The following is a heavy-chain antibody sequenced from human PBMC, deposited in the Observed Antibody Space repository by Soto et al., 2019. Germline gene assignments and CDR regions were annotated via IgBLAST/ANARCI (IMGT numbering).Heavy chain of an antibody. D-gene: IGHD3-3*01. CDR3: ARDLDGSGHDY. CDR2: IYYSGST. Sequence: KPSETLSLTCTVSGGSISSYYWSWIRQPPGKGLEWIGYIYYSGSTNYNPSLKSRVTISVDTSKNQFSLKLSSVTAADTAVYYCARDLDGSGHDYWGQGTLVTVSS. J-gene: IGHJ4*02. CDR1: GGSISSYY. V-gene: IGHV4-59*01.